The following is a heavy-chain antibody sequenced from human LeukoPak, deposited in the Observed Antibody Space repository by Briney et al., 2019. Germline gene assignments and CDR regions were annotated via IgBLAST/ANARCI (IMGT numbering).Heavy chain of an antibody. CDR2: IFHSGST. J-gene: IGHJ4*02. CDR1: GDSISSRNW. CDR3: ARQGDGYCSSTNCLYTFDY. Sequence: SGTLSLTCAVSGDSISSRNWWSWVRQPPEKGLEWIGEIFHSGSTNYNPSLKSRVTISVDKSRNLFSLNLSSVTAADTAVYYCARQGDGYCSSTNCLYTFDYWGQGILVTVSS. V-gene: IGHV4-4*02. D-gene: IGHD2-2*03.